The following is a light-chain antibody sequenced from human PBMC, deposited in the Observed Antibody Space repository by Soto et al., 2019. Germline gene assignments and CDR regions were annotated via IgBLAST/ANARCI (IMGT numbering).Light chain of an antibody. V-gene: IGLV2-14*01. J-gene: IGLJ2*01. CDR2: EVS. CDR1: SSNIGGNS. Sequence: QSVMTQPPSVSAAPGQKVTISCSGSSSNIGGNSVSWYQQLPGTAPKLMIYEVSNRPSGVSNRFSGSKSGNTASLTISGLQDEDEAYYYCNSYTSSNTRLFGGGTKLTVL. CDR3: NSYTSSNTRL.